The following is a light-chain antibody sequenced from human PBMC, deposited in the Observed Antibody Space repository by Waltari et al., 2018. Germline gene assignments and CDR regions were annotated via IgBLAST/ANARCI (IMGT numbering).Light chain of an antibody. CDR3: QSYDSSTVV. CDR1: RGSIASNY. Sequence: NFMLTQPHSVSESPGKTVTISCTRSRGSIASNYVQWYQQSPGSAPTTVIYEDNHRPSGVPDRFSGSIDSSSNSASLTISGLKTEDEADYYCQSYDSSTVVFGGGTKLTVL. V-gene: IGLV6-57*03. CDR2: EDN. J-gene: IGLJ2*01.